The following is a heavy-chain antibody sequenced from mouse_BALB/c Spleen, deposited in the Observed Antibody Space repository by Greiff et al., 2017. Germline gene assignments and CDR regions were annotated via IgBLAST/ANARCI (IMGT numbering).Heavy chain of an antibody. J-gene: IGHJ2*01. CDR2: IYPSDSYT. Sequence: QVQLQQPGAELVRPGASVKLSCKASGYTFTSYWINWVKQRPGQGLEWIGNIYPSDSYTNYNQKFKDKATLTVDKSSSTAYMQLSSPTSEDSAVYYYTRSSATTVIFDYWGQGTTLTVSS. V-gene: IGHV1-69*02. CDR1: GYTFTSYW. D-gene: IGHD2-2*01. CDR3: TRSSATTVIFDY.